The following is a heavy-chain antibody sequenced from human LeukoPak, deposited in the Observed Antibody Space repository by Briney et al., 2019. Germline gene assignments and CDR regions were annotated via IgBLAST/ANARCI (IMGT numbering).Heavy chain of an antibody. Sequence: SETLSLTCTVSGGSISSSSYYWGWIRQPPTKGLEWIGNVYYSGSTYYSPSLKSRVTISIDTSKNQFSLKFSSMTAADTAVYYCARVGGGPRHFDLWGRGTLVTVSS. CDR2: VYYSGST. CDR3: ARVGGGPRHFDL. V-gene: IGHV4-39*07. J-gene: IGHJ2*01. D-gene: IGHD4-23*01. CDR1: GGSISSSSYY.